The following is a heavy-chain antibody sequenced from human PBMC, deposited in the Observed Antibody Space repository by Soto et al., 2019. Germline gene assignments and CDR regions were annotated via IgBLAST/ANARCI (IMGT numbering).Heavy chain of an antibody. V-gene: IGHV3-23*01. D-gene: IGHD3-16*01. CDR3: AKGGYYSPFDI. CDR1: GFPFSTYA. CDR2: ISGSGGRT. J-gene: IGHJ3*02. Sequence: SGGSLRLSCVASGFPFSTYAMSWVRQTPGKGLEWVSGISGSGGRTYYADSVKGRFTISRDNSNNTLSLQMHSLRVEDTAVYFCAKGGYYSPFDIWGQGTMVTV.